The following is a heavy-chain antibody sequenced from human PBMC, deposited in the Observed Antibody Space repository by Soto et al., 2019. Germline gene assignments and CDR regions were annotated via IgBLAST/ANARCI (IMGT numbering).Heavy chain of an antibody. CDR1: GFTFSSYA. CDR3: ARDPAIFDASGYWFN. D-gene: IGHD3-22*01. J-gene: IGHJ4*02. Sequence: GGSLRLSCAASGFTFSSYAMSWVRQAPGKGLEWVSAISGSGGSTYYADSVKGRFTISRDNSKNTLYLQMDRLRGEDTAVYYCARDPAIFDASGYWFNWGQGTLVTVSS. CDR2: ISGSGGST. V-gene: IGHV3-23*01.